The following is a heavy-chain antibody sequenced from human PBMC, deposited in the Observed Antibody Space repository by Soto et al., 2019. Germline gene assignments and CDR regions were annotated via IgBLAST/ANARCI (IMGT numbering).Heavy chain of an antibody. V-gene: IGHV4-59*08. CDR2: FYYTGIT. Sequence: PSETLSLTCTVSGGSISNYYWSWIRQPPGMGLEWIGYFYYTGITDYNPSLKSRISMSVDTSKNQFSLKLSSVTAADTAVYYCARHVVESLSFGERVHHFDYGGQGPLVTVSS. D-gene: IGHD3-10*01. CDR3: ARHVVESLSFGERVHHFDY. CDR1: GGSISNYY. J-gene: IGHJ4*02.